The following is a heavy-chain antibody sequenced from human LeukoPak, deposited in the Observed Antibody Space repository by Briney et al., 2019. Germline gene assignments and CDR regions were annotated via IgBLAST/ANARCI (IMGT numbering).Heavy chain of an antibody. J-gene: IGHJ4*02. D-gene: IGHD6-13*01. CDR3: ARHIGGDSSSWPTDDY. Sequence: GASLQISCQSSGSIFASYWIGWVRHMPRKGLERMWIISTSDCATNYSPSFQVQVTISADKSISTAYLQWSSLKASDTAMYYCARHIGGDSSSWPTDDYWGQGTLVTVSS. CDR2: ISTSDCAT. CDR1: GSIFASYW. V-gene: IGHV5-51*01.